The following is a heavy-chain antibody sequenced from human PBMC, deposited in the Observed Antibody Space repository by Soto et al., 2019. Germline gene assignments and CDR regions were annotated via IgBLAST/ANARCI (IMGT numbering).Heavy chain of an antibody. CDR2: INDGNGNT. J-gene: IGHJ4*02. CDR3: AKAGDDISPFIDY. D-gene: IGHD3-22*01. Sequence: QVQLVQSGAEERKPAASVKVSCKASGYIFSDYAFHWVRQAPGQRPEWVGWINDGNGNTKYLQKLKGRVTITRDTPATTAYMELRGLRSEDTAMYYFAKAGDDISPFIDYWGQGTLVTVSS. V-gene: IGHV1-3*05. CDR1: GYIFSDYA.